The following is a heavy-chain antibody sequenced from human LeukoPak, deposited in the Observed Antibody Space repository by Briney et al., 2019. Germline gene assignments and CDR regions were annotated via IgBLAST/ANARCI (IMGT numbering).Heavy chain of an antibody. CDR2: INHSGSA. V-gene: IGHV4-34*01. CDR3: ARHVSSPIVGATIVDY. J-gene: IGHJ4*02. D-gene: IGHD1-26*01. Sequence: SETLSLTCAVSGGSFSGYYWTWIRQPPGKGLEWIGEINHSGSANYNPSLKSRVTISLDTSKNQFSLKLSSVTAADTAVYYCARHVSSPIVGATIVDYWGQGTLVTVSS. CDR1: GGSFSGYY.